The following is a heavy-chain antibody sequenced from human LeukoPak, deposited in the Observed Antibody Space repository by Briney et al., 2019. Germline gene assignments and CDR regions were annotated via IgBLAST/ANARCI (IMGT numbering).Heavy chain of an antibody. CDR2: IYSDGST. V-gene: IGHV3-66*01. J-gene: IGHJ6*02. CDR3: ARSEAGEDPMDV. Sequence: GGSLRLSCAIAGFAVSHNYMSGVRRAPGRGLEWLSIIYSDGSTYYADSVKDRITIPRDISKNTVNLKINSLRVDDTAVYYCARSEAGEDPMDVWGQGTAVTVSS. CDR1: GFAVSHNY. D-gene: IGHD3-16*01.